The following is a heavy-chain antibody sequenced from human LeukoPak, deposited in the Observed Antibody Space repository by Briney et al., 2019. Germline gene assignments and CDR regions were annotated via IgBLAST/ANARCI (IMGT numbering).Heavy chain of an antibody. CDR2: INNSGGST. V-gene: IGHV3-23*01. Sequence: PWGSLRLSCAASGFTLNNYAMSWVRQAPGKGLEWVSIINNSGGSTYYADSVKGRFTISRDLSKNTLYLQMNSLRAEDTALYYCARKYSGTNPFDYWGQGTLVTVSS. D-gene: IGHD1-26*01. CDR1: GFTLNNYA. J-gene: IGHJ4*02. CDR3: ARKYSGTNPFDY.